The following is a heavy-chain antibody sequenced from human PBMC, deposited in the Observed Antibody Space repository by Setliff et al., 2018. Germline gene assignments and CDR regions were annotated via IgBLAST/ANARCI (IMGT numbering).Heavy chain of an antibody. CDR1: GGSVNSHY. Sequence: SETLSLTCTVSGGSVNSHYWSWIRQPPGKGLEWIGFIFYSGDTKSNPSLKSRVTISVDKSKNQFSLSLRSVTAADTAVYYCATDGPVLNGDYISWGQGTLVTVSS. D-gene: IGHD3-10*01. CDR3: ATDGPVLNGDYIS. J-gene: IGHJ5*02. V-gene: IGHV4-59*02. CDR2: IFYSGDT.